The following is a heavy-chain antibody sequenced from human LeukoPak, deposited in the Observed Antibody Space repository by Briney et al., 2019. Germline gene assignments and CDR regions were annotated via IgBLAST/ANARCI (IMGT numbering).Heavy chain of an antibody. V-gene: IGHV1-2*02. J-gene: IGHJ4*02. D-gene: IGHD6-13*01. CDR2: INPNSGGT. CDR3: ARDVRAGIAAAGTNY. Sequence: GASVKVSCKASGYTXTGYYMHWVRQAPGQGLEWMGWINPNSGGTNYAQKFQGRVTMTRDTSISTAYMELSRLRSDDTAVYYCARDVRAGIAAAGTNYWGQGTLVTVSS. CDR1: GYTXTGYY.